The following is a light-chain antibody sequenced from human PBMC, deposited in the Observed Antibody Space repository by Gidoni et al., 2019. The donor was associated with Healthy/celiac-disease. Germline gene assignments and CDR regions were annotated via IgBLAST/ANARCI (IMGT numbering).Light chain of an antibody. CDR2: WAS. CDR3: QQYFGTPYT. Sequence: DIVMTQSPDSLAVSLGERATINCKSSQSVLYSSNNKNYLTWYQQKPGQPPKLLIDWASTRESGVPDRFSGSGSGTDFTLTISSLQAEDVAFYYCQQYFGTPYTFGQGTKLEIK. J-gene: IGKJ2*01. V-gene: IGKV4-1*01. CDR1: QSVLYSSNNKNY.